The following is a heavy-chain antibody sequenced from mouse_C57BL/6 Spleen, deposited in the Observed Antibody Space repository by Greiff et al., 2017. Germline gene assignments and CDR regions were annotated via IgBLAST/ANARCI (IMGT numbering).Heavy chain of an antibody. Sequence: EVKLMESGEGLVKPGGSLKLSCAASGFTFSSYAMSWVRQTPEKRLEWVAYISSGGDYIYYADTVKGRFTISRDNARNTLYLQMSSLKSEDTAMYYCTRDYYYGSSYEGDYWGQGTSVTVSS. CDR1: GFTFSSYA. V-gene: IGHV5-9-1*02. D-gene: IGHD1-1*01. CDR3: TRDYYYGSSYEGDY. J-gene: IGHJ4*01. CDR2: ISSGGDYI.